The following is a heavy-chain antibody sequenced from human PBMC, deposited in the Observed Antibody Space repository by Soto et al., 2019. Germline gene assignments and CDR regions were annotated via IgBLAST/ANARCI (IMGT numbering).Heavy chain of an antibody. CDR2: IYYSGST. CDR3: ARVLIRYWAFDY. CDR1: GGSINSGDYY. D-gene: IGHD3-9*01. J-gene: IGHJ4*02. V-gene: IGHV4-30-4*01. Sequence: QVQLQESGPGLVKPSQTLSLACTVSGGSINSGDYYWSWIRQPPGKGLEWIGYIYYSGSTYYTPSLKSRVTISLDTSKSQFSLKLSSVTAADTAVYYCARVLIRYWAFDYWGQGTLVTVSS.